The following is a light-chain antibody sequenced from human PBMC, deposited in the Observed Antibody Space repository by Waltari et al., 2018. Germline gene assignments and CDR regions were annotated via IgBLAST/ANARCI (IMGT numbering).Light chain of an antibody. CDR1: QSITDW. J-gene: IGKJ4*01. Sequence: DVQMTQSPATLSASVGDRLTITSRPSQSITDWLAWFQQKPGKAPKLLVYKASTLASRVPSRFIGTRLGTEFTLTISNLQPDDFATYYCQPYTIYPLTLGGGTKVAI. V-gene: IGKV1-5*03. CDR3: QPYTIYPLT. CDR2: KAS.